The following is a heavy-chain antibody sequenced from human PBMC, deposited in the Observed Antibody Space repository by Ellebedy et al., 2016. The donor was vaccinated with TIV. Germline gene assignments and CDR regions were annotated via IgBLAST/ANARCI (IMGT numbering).Heavy chain of an antibody. CDR2: IKPDGSAK. V-gene: IGHV3-7*03. D-gene: IGHD3-10*01. CDR1: GFTFSAHW. CDR3: ARGSRESDY. J-gene: IGHJ4*02. Sequence: GESLKISCAASGFTFSAHWMSWVRQTPGKGLEWVANIKPDGSAKVYVDSVRGRFTISRDTTKNSLYLEMNRLGSEDTDLYYCARGSRESDYWGQGTLVTVSS.